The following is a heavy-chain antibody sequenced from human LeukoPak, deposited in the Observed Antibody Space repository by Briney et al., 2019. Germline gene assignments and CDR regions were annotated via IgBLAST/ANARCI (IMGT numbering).Heavy chain of an antibody. V-gene: IGHV1-46*01. CDR2: INPSGGST. J-gene: IGHJ6*02. CDR3: ARDHKASQSLWYSSSWYHDYYYYGMDV. Sequence: ASVKVSCKASGYTFTGYYMHWVRQAPGQGLEWMGIINPSGGSTSYAQKFQGRVTMTRDTSTSTVYMELSSLRSEDTAVYYCARDHKASQSLWYSSSWYHDYYYYGMDVWGQGTTVTVSS. D-gene: IGHD6-13*01. CDR1: GYTFTGYY.